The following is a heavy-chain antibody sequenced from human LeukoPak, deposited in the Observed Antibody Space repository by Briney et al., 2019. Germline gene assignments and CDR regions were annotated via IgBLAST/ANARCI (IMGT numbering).Heavy chain of an antibody. J-gene: IGHJ4*02. Sequence: SQTLSLTCTVSGGSISSSDHYWSWIRQPPGKGLEWIGYIYYSGTTYYNPSLKSRVTISIDTSKNQFSMKLTSVTAADTAVYFCARQDYDFWSGYYDYWGQGTLVTVSS. D-gene: IGHD3-3*01. CDR3: ARQDYDFWSGYYDY. V-gene: IGHV4-30-4*01. CDR1: GGSISSSDHY. CDR2: IYYSGTT.